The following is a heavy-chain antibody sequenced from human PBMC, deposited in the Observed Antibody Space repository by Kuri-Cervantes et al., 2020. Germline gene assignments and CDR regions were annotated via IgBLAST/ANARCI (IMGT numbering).Heavy chain of an antibody. J-gene: IGHJ4*02. CDR3: AHDSSGSSTRFDY. CDR1: GFSLSNARMG. CDR2: IFSNDEK. Sequence: SGPTLVKPTETLTLTCTVSGFSLSNARMGVSWIRQPPGKALEWLAHIFSNDEKSYSTSLKSRLTISKDTSKNQVVLTMTNMDPVDTATYYCAHDSSGSSTRFDYWGQGTLVTVSS. V-gene: IGHV2-26*01. D-gene: IGHD6-19*01.